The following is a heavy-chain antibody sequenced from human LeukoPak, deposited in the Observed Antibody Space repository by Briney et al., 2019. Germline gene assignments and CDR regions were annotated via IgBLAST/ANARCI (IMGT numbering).Heavy chain of an antibody. CDR1: GGSFSGYY. Sequence: PSEPLSLTCAVYGGSFSGYYWSWIRQPPGKGLEWIGEINHSGSTNYNPSLKSRVTISVDTSKNQFSLKLSSVTAADTAVYYCARVRYNWNGGYFDYWGQGTLVTVSS. CDR2: INHSGST. D-gene: IGHD1-20*01. V-gene: IGHV4-34*01. J-gene: IGHJ4*02. CDR3: ARVRYNWNGGYFDY.